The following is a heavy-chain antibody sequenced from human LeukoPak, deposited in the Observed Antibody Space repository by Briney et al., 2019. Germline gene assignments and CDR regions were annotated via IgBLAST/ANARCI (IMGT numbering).Heavy chain of an antibody. CDR2: INHSGST. D-gene: IGHD3-9*01. CDR3: ARLGYDILTGLDY. Sequence: SGTLSLTCAVSGGSISSSNWWSWVRQPPGKGLEWIGEINHSGSTNYNPSLKSRVTISVDTSKNQFSLKLSSVTAADTAVYYCARLGYDILTGLDYWGQGTLVTVSS. V-gene: IGHV4-4*02. J-gene: IGHJ4*02. CDR1: GGSISSSNW.